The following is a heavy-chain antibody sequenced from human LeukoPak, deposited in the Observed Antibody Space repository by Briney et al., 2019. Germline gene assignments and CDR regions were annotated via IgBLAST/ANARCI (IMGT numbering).Heavy chain of an antibody. CDR3: ARVPRYQWGYPDY. D-gene: IGHD1-26*01. V-gene: IGHV3-7*01. CDR1: GFTFSSYW. CDR2: IKQDGSEK. J-gene: IGHJ4*02. Sequence: GGSLRLSCAASGFTFSSYWMSWVRQAPGKGLEWVANIKQDGSEKYYVDSVKGRFTISRDNAKNSLYLQMNSLRAEDTAVYYCARVPRYQWGYPDYWGQGTLVTVSS.